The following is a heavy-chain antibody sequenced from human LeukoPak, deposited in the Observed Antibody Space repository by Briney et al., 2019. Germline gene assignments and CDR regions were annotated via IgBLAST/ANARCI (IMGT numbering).Heavy chain of an antibody. V-gene: IGHV2-5*01. CDR2: ISWNDYK. CDR1: GFSLSTSGVA. J-gene: IGHJ4*02. Sequence: SGPTLVKPTQTLTLTCTFSGFSLSTSGVAVGWIRQTPGKALEWLALISWNDYKHYSPSLKSRLTITKGTSKNQVVLTMTNMDPVDTATYYCAHTYGDFAPFDYWGPGTLVTVSS. D-gene: IGHD4-17*01. CDR3: AHTYGDFAPFDY.